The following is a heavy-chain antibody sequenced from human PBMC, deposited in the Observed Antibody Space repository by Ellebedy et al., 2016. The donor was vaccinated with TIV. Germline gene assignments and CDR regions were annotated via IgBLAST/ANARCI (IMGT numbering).Heavy chain of an antibody. J-gene: IGHJ4*02. CDR1: GGTFSSYA. CDR3: ARISYYDSSSYYSTIDY. CDR2: IIPILGIA. Sequence: AASVKVSCKASGGTFSSYAISWVRQAPGQGLEWMGRIIPILGIANYAQKFQGRVTITADKSTSTAYMELSSLRSEDTAVYYCARISYYDSSSYYSTIDYWGPGTLVTVSS. D-gene: IGHD3-22*01. V-gene: IGHV1-69*04.